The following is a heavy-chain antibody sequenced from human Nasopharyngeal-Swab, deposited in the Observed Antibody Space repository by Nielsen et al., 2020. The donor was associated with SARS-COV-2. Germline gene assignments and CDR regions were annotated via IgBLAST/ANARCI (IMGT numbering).Heavy chain of an antibody. Sequence: SQTPSPTCAVYGGSLCGYYWSWSRQPPGKGLEGSGEINHSGSTNYNPSLKSRVTISVDTSKNQFSLKLSSVTAADTAVYYCAREPLRYFDWLSDWRVGFFDYWGQGTLVTVSS. D-gene: IGHD3-9*01. CDR3: AREPLRYFDWLSDWRVGFFDY. CDR1: GGSLCGYY. V-gene: IGHV4-34*01. CDR2: INHSGST. J-gene: IGHJ4*02.